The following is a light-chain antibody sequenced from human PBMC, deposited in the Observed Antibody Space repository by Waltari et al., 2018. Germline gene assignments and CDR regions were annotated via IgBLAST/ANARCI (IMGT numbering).Light chain of an antibody. CDR3: QQFNTYPLT. CDR1: QGISSY. Sequence: IQLTQSPSSLSASVGDRVTITCRASQGISSYLAWYQQKPGKAPNLLIYAAFTLQSGVPSRFSGSGSGTDFTLTISILQPEDFATYYCQQFNTYPLTFGQGTRLEIK. J-gene: IGKJ5*01. V-gene: IGKV1-9*01. CDR2: AAF.